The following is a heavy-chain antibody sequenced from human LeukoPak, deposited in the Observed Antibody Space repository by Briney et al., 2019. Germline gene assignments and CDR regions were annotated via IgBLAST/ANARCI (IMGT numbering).Heavy chain of an antibody. D-gene: IGHD5-12*01. J-gene: IGHJ4*02. Sequence: SETLSLTCTVSGGCISSYYWSWIGQPPRKGREWMGYIYYSGSTNYNPSLRSRVTISVDTSKNQFSLNLSSVTAADTAVYFCARKIVATFDYWGQGTLVTVSS. CDR3: ARKIVATFDY. V-gene: IGHV4-59*12. CDR1: GGCISSYY. CDR2: IYYSGST.